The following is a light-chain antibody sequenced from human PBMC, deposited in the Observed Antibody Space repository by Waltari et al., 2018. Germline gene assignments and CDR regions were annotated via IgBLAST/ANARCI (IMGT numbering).Light chain of an antibody. CDR1: TGAVTSGHY. CDR3: LLSYSGARV. Sequence: QAVVTQEPSLTVSPGGTVTLTCGSTTGAVTSGHYPYWFQQKPGQAPRTLIYDTTKKHSWTPALFSGSLLGGKAALTLSGAQPEDEAEYYCLLSYSGARVFGTGTKVTVL. J-gene: IGLJ1*01. CDR2: DTT. V-gene: IGLV7-46*01.